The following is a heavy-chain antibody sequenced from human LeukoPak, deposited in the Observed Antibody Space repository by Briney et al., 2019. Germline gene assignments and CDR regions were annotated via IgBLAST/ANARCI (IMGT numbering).Heavy chain of an antibody. D-gene: IGHD3-16*02. Sequence: ASVKVSCKASGGTFSGYAISWVRQAPGQGLEWMGGIIPIFGTANYAQKFQGRVTITADESTSTAYMELSSLRSEDTAVYYCARSDDYVWGSYRPDAFDIWGQGTMVTVSS. CDR3: ARSDDYVWGSYRPDAFDI. CDR2: IIPIFGTA. J-gene: IGHJ3*02. V-gene: IGHV1-69*13. CDR1: GGTFSGYA.